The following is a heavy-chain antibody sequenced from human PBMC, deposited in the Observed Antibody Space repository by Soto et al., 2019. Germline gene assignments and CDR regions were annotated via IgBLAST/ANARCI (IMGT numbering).Heavy chain of an antibody. Sequence: PGESLKISCTGVGYSFTSYWIGWVRQMPGKGLEWMGIIYPGDSDTRYSPSFQGQVTISADKSITTAYLQWSSLKASDTAMYYCARGYCTTTICDPWFDPWGPGTPVTVSS. CDR1: GYSFTSYW. J-gene: IGHJ5*02. CDR3: ARGYCTTTICDPWFDP. D-gene: IGHD2-2*01. CDR2: IYPGDSDT. V-gene: IGHV5-51*01.